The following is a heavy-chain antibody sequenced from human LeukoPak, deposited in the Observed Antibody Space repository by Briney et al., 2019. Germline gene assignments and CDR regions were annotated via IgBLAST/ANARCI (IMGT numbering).Heavy chain of an antibody. CDR3: AKVRGEYRGDYFDY. V-gene: IGHV3-30*02. Sequence: GGSLRLSCATSGFTFSRYGMHWVRQAPGKGLEWVAFIWYDGSIKFYADSVKGRFTISGDNSKNTLFLQMNSLRAEDTAVYYCAKVRGEYRGDYFDYWGQGTLVTVSS. CDR1: GFTFSRYG. CDR2: IWYDGSIK. J-gene: IGHJ4*02. D-gene: IGHD4-17*01.